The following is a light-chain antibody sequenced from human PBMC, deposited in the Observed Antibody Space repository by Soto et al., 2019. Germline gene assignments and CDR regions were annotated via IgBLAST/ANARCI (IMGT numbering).Light chain of an antibody. J-gene: IGLJ2*01. CDR3: PTWASGFVI. V-gene: IGLV4-69*01. CDR2: INSDGSH. Sequence: QAVVTQSPSASASLGASVKLTCTLSSGHSTYAIAWHQQQPETGPRYLMKINSDGSHIRGDGIPYRFSGSSSGAERYLTISSLQSEDEADYYCPTWASGFVIFGGGTKLTVL. CDR1: SGHSTYA.